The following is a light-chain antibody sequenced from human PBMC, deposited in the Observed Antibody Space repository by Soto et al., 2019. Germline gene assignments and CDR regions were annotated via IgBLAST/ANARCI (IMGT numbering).Light chain of an antibody. Sequence: EIVLTQSPDTLSLSPGERATLSCRASQRVGSSSLTWYQQKPGQAPRLLLYEASSRATDIPDRFSGSGSGTDFTLTISRLEPEDFAVYYCQHYGGSPARYTFGQGTKLEIK. CDR3: QHYGGSPARYT. CDR1: QRVGSSS. J-gene: IGKJ2*01. V-gene: IGKV3-20*01. CDR2: EAS.